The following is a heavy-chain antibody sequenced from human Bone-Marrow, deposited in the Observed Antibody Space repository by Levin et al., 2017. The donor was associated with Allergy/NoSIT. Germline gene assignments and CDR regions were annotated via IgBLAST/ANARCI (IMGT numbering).Heavy chain of an antibody. D-gene: IGHD6-19*01. J-gene: IGHJ3*02. CDR3: ARDGAHQTGYSSGWYTTGAFDI. CDR2: IKQDGSEK. CDR1: GFTFSSYW. Sequence: PGGSLRLSCAASGFTFSSYWMSWVRQAPGKGLEWVANIKQDGSEKYYVDSVKGRFTISRDNAKNSLYLQMNSLRAEDTAVYYCARDGAHQTGYSSGWYTTGAFDIWGQGTMVTVSS. V-gene: IGHV3-7*04.